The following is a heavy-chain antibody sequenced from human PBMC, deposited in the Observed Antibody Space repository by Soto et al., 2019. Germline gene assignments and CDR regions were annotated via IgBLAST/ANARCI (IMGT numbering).Heavy chain of an antibody. CDR3: ARLEGLATISYYFDF. CDR1: GGSITSYY. Sequence: SETLSLTCTVSGGSITSYYLSWLRQPPGKGLEWIGNIYYPGSANYNPSLQTRVTISLDKSRSQFSLKLNSVTAADSAVYFCARLEGLATISYYFDFWGPGALVTVSS. CDR2: IYYPGSA. D-gene: IGHD3-9*01. V-gene: IGHV4-59*08. J-gene: IGHJ4*02.